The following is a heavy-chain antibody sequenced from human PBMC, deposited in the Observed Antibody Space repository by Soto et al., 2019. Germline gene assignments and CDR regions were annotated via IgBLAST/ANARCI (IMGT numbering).Heavy chain of an antibody. J-gene: IGHJ4*02. D-gene: IGHD3-3*01. CDR2: FDPEDGET. V-gene: IGHV1-24*01. Sequence: GASVKVSCKVSGYTLTELSMHWVRQAPGKGLEWMGGFDPEDGETIYAQKFQGRVTMTEDTSTDTAYMELSSLRSEDTAVYYRATVGDFWRAPFDYWGQGTLVTVSS. CDR1: GYTLTELS. CDR3: ATVGDFWRAPFDY.